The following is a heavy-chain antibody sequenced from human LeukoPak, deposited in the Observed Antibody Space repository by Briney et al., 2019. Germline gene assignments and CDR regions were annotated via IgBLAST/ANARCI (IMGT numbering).Heavy chain of an antibody. CDR2: IYTSGST. Sequence: SETLSLTCTVSGGSISSYYWSWIRHPPGKGLEWIGYIYTSGSTNYNPSLKSRVTISVDTSKNQFSLKLSSVTAADTAVYYCARGYCSSTSCYLDYWFDPWGQGTLVTVSS. V-gene: IGHV4-4*09. CDR1: GGSISSYY. D-gene: IGHD2-2*01. CDR3: ARGYCSSTSCYLDYWFDP. J-gene: IGHJ5*02.